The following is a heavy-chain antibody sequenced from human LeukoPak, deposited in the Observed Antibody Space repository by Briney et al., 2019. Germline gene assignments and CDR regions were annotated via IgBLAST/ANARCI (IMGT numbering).Heavy chain of an antibody. CDR3: ANGYMFVDVGQLSAGYYYMDV. J-gene: IGHJ6*03. D-gene: IGHD3-10*02. V-gene: IGHV1-69*06. CDR2: LIPIFGTA. CDR1: GGTFSIYA. Sequence: ASVTVSYTSSGGTFSIYAISWVRQAPGQALEWMGGLIPIFGTANYAQKFQGRVTITADKSTSTAYMELSSLRSEDTAVYYCANGYMFVDVGQLSAGYYYMDVWGKGTTVTVSS.